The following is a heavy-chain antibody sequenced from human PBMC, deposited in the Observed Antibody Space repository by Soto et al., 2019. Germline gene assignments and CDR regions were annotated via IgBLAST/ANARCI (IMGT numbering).Heavy chain of an antibody. CDR3: GKVLVGATGHTDSDS. J-gene: IGHJ4*02. CDR2: IDYNGVT. D-gene: IGHD2-15*01. CDR1: GGSINDFY. V-gene: IGHV4-59*04. Sequence: SETLSLTCAVSGGSINDFYWSWIRQPPGRGLEWIGNIDYNGVTYSNPSLKSRVTISRDTSKNQFSLKLTSVTAADTALYYCGKVLVGATGHTDSDSWGPGTLVTVSS.